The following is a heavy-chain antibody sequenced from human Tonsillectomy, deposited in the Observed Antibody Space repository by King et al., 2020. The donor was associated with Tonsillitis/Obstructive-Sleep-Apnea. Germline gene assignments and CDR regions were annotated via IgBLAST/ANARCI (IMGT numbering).Heavy chain of an antibody. CDR3: AKLVALRDTYFDY. V-gene: IGHV3-23*04. Sequence: VQLVESGGGLVQPGGSLRLSCAASGFTFSSYAMTWVRQAPGKGLEWVSAISASGGSTYYADSVRGRFTISRDNSKGTLYLQMNSLRAEDTAVYYCAKLVALRDTYFDYWGQGTLVTVSS. CDR1: GFTFSSYA. CDR2: ISASGGST. D-gene: IGHD5-12*01. J-gene: IGHJ4*02.